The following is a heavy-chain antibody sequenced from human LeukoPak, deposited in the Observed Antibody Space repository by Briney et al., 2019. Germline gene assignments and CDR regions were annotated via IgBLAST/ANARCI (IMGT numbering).Heavy chain of an antibody. CDR1: GFTFSSYS. CDR3: ARDLLGGIAVAGGVDY. CDR2: ISRSSSYI. Sequence: SGGSLRLSCAASGFTFSSYSMNWVRQAPGKRQEWVSSISRSSSYIYYADSVKGRFTISRDNAKNSLYLQMNSLRAEDTAVYYCARDLLGGIAVAGGVDYWGQGTLVTVSS. J-gene: IGHJ4*02. D-gene: IGHD6-19*01. V-gene: IGHV3-21*01.